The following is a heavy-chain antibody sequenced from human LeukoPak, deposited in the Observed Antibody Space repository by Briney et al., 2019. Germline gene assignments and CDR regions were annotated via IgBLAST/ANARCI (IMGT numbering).Heavy chain of an antibody. J-gene: IGHJ4*02. CDR3: ARVGKSGSYGYYYFDY. V-gene: IGHV3-7*01. Sequence: GGSLRLSCAASGFTFSSYWMSWVRQAPGKGLEWVANIKQDGSEKYYVDSVKGRFTISRDNAKNSLYLLMNSLRAEDTAVYYCARVGKSGSYGYYYFDYWGQGTLVTVSS. CDR2: IKQDGSEK. CDR1: GFTFSSYW. D-gene: IGHD5-18*01.